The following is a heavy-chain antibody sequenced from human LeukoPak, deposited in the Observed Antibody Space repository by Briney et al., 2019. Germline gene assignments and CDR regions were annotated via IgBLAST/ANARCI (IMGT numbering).Heavy chain of an antibody. V-gene: IGHV3-48*04. Sequence: GGSLRLSCAASGFTFSRYAMNWVRQAPGKGLEWVSYISSSSSTIYYADSVRGRFTISRDTAKNSLYLQMNSLRAEDTAAYYCAREYGSGTYAKNFDYWGQGTLVTVSS. CDR2: ISSSSSTI. J-gene: IGHJ4*02. CDR1: GFTFSRYA. CDR3: AREYGSGTYAKNFDY. D-gene: IGHD3-10*01.